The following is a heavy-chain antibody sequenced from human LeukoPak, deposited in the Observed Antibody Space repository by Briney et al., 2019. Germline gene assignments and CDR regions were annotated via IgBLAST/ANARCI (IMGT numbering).Heavy chain of an antibody. D-gene: IGHD3-22*01. Sequence: ASVKVSCKASGGTFSRSGISWVRQAPGQGLEWMGGIIPIFGTVNYAQEFQGRVTITADESTSTAYMELTSLRSEDTAIYYCARDGAIFDSRGYYYLWWGQGTLVTVSS. CDR1: GGTFSRSG. CDR3: ARDGAIFDSRGYYYLW. CDR2: IIPIFGTV. V-gene: IGHV1-69*01. J-gene: IGHJ4*02.